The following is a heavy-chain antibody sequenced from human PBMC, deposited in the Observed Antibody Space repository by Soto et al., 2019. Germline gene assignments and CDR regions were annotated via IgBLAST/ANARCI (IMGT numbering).Heavy chain of an antibody. CDR3: ARIVSDDYVWGSYRDDAFDI. Sequence: QVTLKESGPVLVKPTETLTLTCTVSGFSLSNARMGVSWIRQPPGKALEWLAHIFSNDEKSYSTSLKSRLTISKDTSKSQVVLTMTNMDPVDTATYYCARIVSDDYVWGSYRDDAFDIWGQGTMVTVSS. V-gene: IGHV2-26*01. D-gene: IGHD3-16*02. CDR2: IFSNDEK. J-gene: IGHJ3*02. CDR1: GFSLSNARMG.